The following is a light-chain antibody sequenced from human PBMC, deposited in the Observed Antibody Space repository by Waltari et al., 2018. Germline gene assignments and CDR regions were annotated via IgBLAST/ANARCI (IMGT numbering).Light chain of an antibody. J-gene: IGKJ2*03. CDR2: KAS. Sequence: DIQMTQSPSTPSASVGDTITITCRASQSISNYLAWYQQKPGKAPKLLIYKASSSGSGVPSRFSGSGSGTEFTLTISSLQPDDFATYYCRQYNTYSSFGQGTKLEIK. CDR1: QSISNY. V-gene: IGKV1-5*03. CDR3: RQYNTYSS.